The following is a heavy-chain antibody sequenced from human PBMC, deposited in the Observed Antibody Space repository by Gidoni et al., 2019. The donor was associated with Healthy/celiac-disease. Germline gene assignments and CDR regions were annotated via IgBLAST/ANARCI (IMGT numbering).Heavy chain of an antibody. Sequence: EVQLVESGGGLVKPGGSLRLPCPASGFTFGSSRMNWVRQAPGKGLEWVSSISSSSSYIYDADSVKGRFTISRDNAKNSLYLQMNSLRAEDTAVYYCARGLNDILTGYYIGEGYFDLWGRGTLVTVSS. CDR3: ARGLNDILTGYYIGEGYFDL. V-gene: IGHV3-21*01. CDR2: ISSSSSYI. J-gene: IGHJ2*01. CDR1: GFTFGSSR. D-gene: IGHD3-9*01.